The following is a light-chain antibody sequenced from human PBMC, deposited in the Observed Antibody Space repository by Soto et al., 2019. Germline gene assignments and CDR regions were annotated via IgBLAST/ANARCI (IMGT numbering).Light chain of an antibody. Sequence: EIVMTQSPGTLSVSPGERATLSCRASQSVSSNVAWYQQKPGQAPRLLIYGASTRATGIPARFSGSGSGTEFTLTISSLQSEDFAVYYCQQYNYWPPLTLGGGTKVEI. J-gene: IGKJ4*01. CDR2: GAS. V-gene: IGKV3-15*01. CDR1: QSVSSN. CDR3: QQYNYWPPLT.